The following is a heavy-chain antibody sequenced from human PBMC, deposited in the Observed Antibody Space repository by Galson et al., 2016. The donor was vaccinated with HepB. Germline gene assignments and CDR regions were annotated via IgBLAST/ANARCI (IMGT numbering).Heavy chain of an antibody. Sequence: QSGAEVKKAGESLKISCQASGYKFSSYWIGWVRQMPGKGLEWMGIIYPDDSDTRYSPSFHGQVTIPADKSINTAYLQWNSLKASDTAIFYCARGGGLGRYFDYWGRGTLVTVSS. J-gene: IGHJ4*02. CDR1: GYKFSSYW. CDR2: IYPDDSDT. D-gene: IGHD1-14*01. CDR3: ARGGGLGRYFDY. V-gene: IGHV5-51*01.